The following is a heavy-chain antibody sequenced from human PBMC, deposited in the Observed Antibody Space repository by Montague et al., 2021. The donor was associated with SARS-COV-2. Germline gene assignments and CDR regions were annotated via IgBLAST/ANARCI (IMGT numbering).Heavy chain of an antibody. V-gene: IGHV3-53*01. CDR3: ARDFGESRDH. CDR2: IYSSGRT. D-gene: IGHD3-10*01. CDR1: GFTVSSNY. Sequence: SLRLSCAASGFTVSSNYMSWVRQAPGTGLEWVSLIYSSGRTTYADTVKGRFTMSRDNSKNTLYLQMNSLRAEDTAVYYCARDFGESRDHWGQGTLVTVSS. J-gene: IGHJ4*02.